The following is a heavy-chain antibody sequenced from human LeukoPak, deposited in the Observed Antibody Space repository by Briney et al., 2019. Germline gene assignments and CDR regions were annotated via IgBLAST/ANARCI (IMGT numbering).Heavy chain of an antibody. Sequence: GGSLRLSCAASGFTFSSYSTNWVRQAPGKGLEWVSSISSSSSYIYYADSVKGLFTISRDNAKNSLYLQMNSLRAEDTAVYYCARASEDYYDSSGYGNFDYWGQGALVTVSS. J-gene: IGHJ4*02. V-gene: IGHV3-21*01. D-gene: IGHD3-22*01. CDR1: GFTFSSYS. CDR2: ISSSSSYI. CDR3: ARASEDYYDSSGYGNFDY.